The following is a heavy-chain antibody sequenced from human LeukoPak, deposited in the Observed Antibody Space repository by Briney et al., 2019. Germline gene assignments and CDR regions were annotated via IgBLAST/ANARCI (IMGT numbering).Heavy chain of an antibody. CDR2: MNPNSGNT. V-gene: IGHV1-8*01. Sequence: ASVKVSCKASGYTFTSYDINWVRQATGQGLEWMGWMNPNSGNTGYAQKFQGRATMTRNTSISTAYMELSSLRSEDTAVYYCARGRHDRSGSYYYWFDPWGQGTLVTVSS. CDR3: ARGRHDRSGSYYYWFDP. D-gene: IGHD1-26*01. CDR1: GYTFTSYD. J-gene: IGHJ5*02.